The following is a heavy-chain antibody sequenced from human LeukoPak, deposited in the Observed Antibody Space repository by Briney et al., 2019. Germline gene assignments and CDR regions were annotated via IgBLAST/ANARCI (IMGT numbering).Heavy chain of an antibody. Sequence: KPSETLSLTCTVSGGSISSYYWSWIRQPPGKGLEWIGYIYYSGSTNYNPSLKSRVTISVDTSKNQCSLKLSSVTAADTAVYYCARDGYYGSGSYLNWGQGTLVTVSS. D-gene: IGHD3-10*01. V-gene: IGHV4-59*01. CDR1: GGSISSYY. CDR3: ARDGYYGSGSYLN. CDR2: IYYSGST. J-gene: IGHJ4*02.